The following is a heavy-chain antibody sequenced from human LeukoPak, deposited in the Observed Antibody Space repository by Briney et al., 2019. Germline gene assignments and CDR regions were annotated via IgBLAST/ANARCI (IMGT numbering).Heavy chain of an antibody. CDR1: GYSISRSNW. V-gene: IGHV4-28*03. Sequence: SETLSLTCAASGYSISRSNWWGWIRQPPGKGLEWIGYIDYSGTTYYSPSPKSRVTISVDTSKNQFSLKLSSVTAADTAVYYCARGQYCSGGSCYSDWFDPWGREPWSPSPQ. CDR3: ARGQYCSGGSCYSDWFDP. J-gene: IGHJ5*02. CDR2: IDYSGTT. D-gene: IGHD2-15*01.